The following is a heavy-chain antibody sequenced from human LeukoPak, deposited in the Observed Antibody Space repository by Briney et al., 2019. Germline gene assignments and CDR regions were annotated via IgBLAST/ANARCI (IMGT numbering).Heavy chain of an antibody. CDR2: INPSGGST. V-gene: IGHV1-46*01. J-gene: IGHJ4*02. D-gene: IGHD3-3*01. Sequence: ASVKVSCKASGYTFTSYYMHWVRQAPGQGLEWMGIINPSGGSTSYAQKFQERVTITRDMSTNTAYMELSSLRSEDTAMYYCAADYNFWSGYYSFEYWGQGTLVTVSS. CDR1: GYTFTSYY. CDR3: AADYNFWSGYYSFEY.